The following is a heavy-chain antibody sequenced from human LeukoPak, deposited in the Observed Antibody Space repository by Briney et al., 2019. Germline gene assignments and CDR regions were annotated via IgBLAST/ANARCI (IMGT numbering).Heavy chain of an antibody. D-gene: IGHD6-19*01. CDR2: IYTSGST. V-gene: IGHV4-4*07. CDR3: ARLGRDSSGRYSVFDY. J-gene: IGHJ4*02. Sequence: SETLSLTCTVSGGSISSYYWSWIRQPAGKGLEWIGRIYTSGSTNYNPSLKSRVTMSVDTSKNQFSLKLSSVTAADTAVYYCARLGRDSSGRYSVFDYWGQGTLVTVSS. CDR1: GGSISSYY.